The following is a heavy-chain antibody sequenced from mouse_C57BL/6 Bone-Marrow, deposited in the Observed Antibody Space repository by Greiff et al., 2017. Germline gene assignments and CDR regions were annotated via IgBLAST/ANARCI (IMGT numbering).Heavy chain of an antibody. CDR2: IYPGSGST. V-gene: IGHV1-55*01. J-gene: IGHJ3*01. Sequence: QVQLKQPGAELVKPGASVKMSCKASGYTFTSYWITWVKQRPGQGLEWIGDIYPGSGSTNYNEKFKSKATLTVDTSSSTAYMQLSSLTSEDSAVYYCAREDGNFPVAYWGQGTLVTVSA. D-gene: IGHD2-1*01. CDR1: GYTFTSYW. CDR3: AREDGNFPVAY.